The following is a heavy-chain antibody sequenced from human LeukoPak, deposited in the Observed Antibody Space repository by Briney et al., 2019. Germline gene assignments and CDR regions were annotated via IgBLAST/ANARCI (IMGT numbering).Heavy chain of an antibody. D-gene: IGHD3-10*01. CDR1: GGSISSGGYY. V-gene: IGHV4-30-2*01. CDR2: IYHSGST. CDR3: ARDSGYYGSGSPHNWFDP. J-gene: IGHJ5*02. Sequence: SETLSLTCTVSGGSISSGGYYWSWIRQPPGEGLEWIGYIYHSGSTYYNPSLKSRVTISVDRSKNQFSLKLSSVTAADTAVYYCARDSGYYGSGSPHNWFDPWGQGTLVTVSS.